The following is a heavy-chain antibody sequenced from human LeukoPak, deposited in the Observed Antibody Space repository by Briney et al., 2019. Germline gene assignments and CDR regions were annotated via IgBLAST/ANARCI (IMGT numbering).Heavy chain of an antibody. J-gene: IGHJ3*02. CDR1: GFTVSRNY. CDR2: IYSGGST. D-gene: IGHD4-23*01. CDR3: ARATLDLAFDI. Sequence: GGSLRLSCAASGFTVSRNYMSWVRQAPGKGLEWVSVIYSGGSTYYADSVKGRFTISRDNSKNTLYLQMNSLRAEDTAVYYCARATLDLAFDIWGQGTMVTVSS. V-gene: IGHV3-53*01.